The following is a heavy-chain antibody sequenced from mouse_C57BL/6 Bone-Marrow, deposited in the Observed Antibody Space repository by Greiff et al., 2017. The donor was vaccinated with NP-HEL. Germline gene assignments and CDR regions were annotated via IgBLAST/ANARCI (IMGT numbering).Heavy chain of an antibody. Sequence: VQLVESGPELVKPGASVKISCKASGYAFSSSWMNWVKQRPGKGLEWIGRIYPGDGDTNYNGKFKGKATLTADKSSSTAYMQLSSLTSEDSAVYFCASYDYDGEDFDYWGQGTTLTVSS. CDR3: ASYDYDGEDFDY. CDR2: IYPGDGDT. D-gene: IGHD2-4*01. V-gene: IGHV1-82*01. J-gene: IGHJ2*01. CDR1: GYAFSSSW.